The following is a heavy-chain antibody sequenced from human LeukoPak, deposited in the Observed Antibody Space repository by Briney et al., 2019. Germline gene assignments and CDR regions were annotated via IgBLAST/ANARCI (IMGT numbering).Heavy chain of an antibody. Sequence: GASVKVSCKASGYTFTSHDINWVRQATGQGLEWMGWMNPNSGNTGYAQKFHGRVSMTRNTSMRTAYMELSSLTSEHTAVYYFARVSYGDYGYYYYMDVWGKGTTVTISS. CDR2: MNPNSGNT. CDR3: ARVSYGDYGYYYYMDV. J-gene: IGHJ6*03. D-gene: IGHD4-17*01. CDR1: GYTFTSHD. V-gene: IGHV1-8*01.